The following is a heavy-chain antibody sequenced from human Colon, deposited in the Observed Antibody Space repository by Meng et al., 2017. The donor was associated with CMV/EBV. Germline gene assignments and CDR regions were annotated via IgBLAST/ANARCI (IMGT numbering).Heavy chain of an antibody. J-gene: IGHJ4*02. CDR3: ARERRGGSGFGY. CDR2: INPDGGGT. Sequence: ASVKVSCKASGYTFAGYYIHWLRQAPGQGLEWLGTINPDGGGTDYAQKFQGRVTMTRDTSTSTVYMELSSLTSEDTAVYYCARERRGGSGFGYWGQGTLVTVSS. D-gene: IGHD2-15*01. CDR1: GYTFAGYY. V-gene: IGHV1-46*01.